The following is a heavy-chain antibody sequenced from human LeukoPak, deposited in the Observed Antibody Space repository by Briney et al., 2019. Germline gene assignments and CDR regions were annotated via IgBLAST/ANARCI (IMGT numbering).Heavy chain of an antibody. D-gene: IGHD3-22*01. J-gene: IGHJ4*02. CDR2: IYYSGST. V-gene: IGHV4-59*01. CDR1: GGSISSYY. Sequence: SETLSLTCTVSGGSISSYYWSWIRQPPGKGLEWIGYIYYSGSTNYNPSLKSRVTISVDTSKNQFSLKLSSVTAADTAVYYCARGSGYYLGFDYWGQGTLVTVSS. CDR3: ARGSGYYLGFDY.